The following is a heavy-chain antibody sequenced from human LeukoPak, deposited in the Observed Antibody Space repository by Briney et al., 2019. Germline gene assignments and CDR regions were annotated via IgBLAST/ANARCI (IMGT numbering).Heavy chain of an antibody. V-gene: IGHV1-18*01. CDR3: ARDFPRRVSDY. D-gene: IGHD3-10*01. J-gene: IGHJ4*02. CDR2: ISAYNGNI. CDR1: GYIFTIYG. Sequence: ASVKVSRKASGYIFTIYGISWVRQAPGQGLEWMGWISAYNGNINYVQKFQGRVTMTTDTSTSTAYMELRSLRSDDTAVYYCARDFPRRVSDYWGQGTLVTVSS.